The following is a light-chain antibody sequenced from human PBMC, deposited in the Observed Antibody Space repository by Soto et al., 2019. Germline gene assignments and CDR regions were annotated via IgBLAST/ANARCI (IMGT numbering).Light chain of an antibody. CDR3: LLYYGGAQPL. CDR2: STS. J-gene: IGLJ2*01. CDR1: TGAVTSGYY. V-gene: IGLV7-43*01. Sequence: QAVVTQEPSLTVSPGGTVTLTCASSTGAVTSGYYPNWFQQKPGQAPRALIYSTSNKRSWTPARFSGSLLGGKAALTLSGVQPEDEAEYYCLLYYGGAQPLFGGGTKRTVL.